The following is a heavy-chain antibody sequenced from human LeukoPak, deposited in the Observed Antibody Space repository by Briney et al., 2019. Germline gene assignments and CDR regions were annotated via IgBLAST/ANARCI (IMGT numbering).Heavy chain of an antibody. V-gene: IGHV4-61*08. Sequence: PSETLSLTCTVSGGSISSGGYYWSWIRQHPGKGLEWIGYIYYSGITNYNSSLKSRVTISVDTSKNQFSLKLSSMTAADTAVYFCARHGSGYGFGYGAFDIWGQGTMVTVSS. CDR1: GGSISSGGYY. J-gene: IGHJ3*02. CDR3: ARHGSGYGFGYGAFDI. CDR2: IYYSGIT. D-gene: IGHD5-18*01.